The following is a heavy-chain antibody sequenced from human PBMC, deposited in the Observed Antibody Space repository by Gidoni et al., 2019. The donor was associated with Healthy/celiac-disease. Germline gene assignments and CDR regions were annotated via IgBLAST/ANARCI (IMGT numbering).Heavy chain of an antibody. CDR2: IIPIFGTA. D-gene: IGHD6-6*01. Sequence: QVQLVQSGAEVKKTGSSVKVSCKASGGTFSSYAISWVRQAPGQGLEWMGGIIPIFGTANYAQKFQGRVTITADESTSTAYMELSSLRSEDTAVYYCASGLRDSSSEDFDYWGQGTLVTVSS. V-gene: IGHV1-69*01. CDR3: ASGLRDSSSEDFDY. CDR1: GGTFSSYA. J-gene: IGHJ4*02.